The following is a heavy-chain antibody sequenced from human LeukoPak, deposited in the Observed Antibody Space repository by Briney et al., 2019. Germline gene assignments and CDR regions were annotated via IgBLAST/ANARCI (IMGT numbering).Heavy chain of an antibody. CDR1: GYTFTSYG. CDR3: VRVQFVVVAGLGVDY. CDR2: ISAYNGDT. J-gene: IGHJ4*02. D-gene: IGHD6-19*01. V-gene: IGHV1-18*01. Sequence: ASVKVSCKASGYTFTSYGISWVRQAPGQGLEWMGWISAYNGDTNYSEKLQRRVTMTTDTSTSTAYMELRALRSDDTAGYHLVRVQFVVVAGLGVDYSGQGTLGTASS.